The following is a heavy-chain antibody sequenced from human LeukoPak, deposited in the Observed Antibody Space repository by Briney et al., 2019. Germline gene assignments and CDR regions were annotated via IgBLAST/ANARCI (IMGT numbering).Heavy chain of an antibody. D-gene: IGHD5-24*01. CDR3: ATGDGYNSFDY. V-gene: IGHV4-4*07. CDR2: IYTSGST. Sequence: ESLSLTCTVSGGSFSSYYWSWIRQPAGKGLEWIGRIYTSGSTNYNSSLKSRVTMSVDTSKNQVSLKLSSVTAADTAVYYCATGDGYNSFDYWGQGTLVTVSS. CDR1: GGSFSSYY. J-gene: IGHJ4*02.